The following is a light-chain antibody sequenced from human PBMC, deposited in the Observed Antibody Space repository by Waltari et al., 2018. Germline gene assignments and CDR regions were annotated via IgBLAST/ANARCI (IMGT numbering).Light chain of an antibody. CDR3: QQRSTWPLT. CDR1: QNVNNY. J-gene: IGKJ4*01. V-gene: IGKV3-11*01. Sequence: DIVLTQSPATLSLSPGDRATLSCRASQNVNNYLAWFQQKPGQAPRLLIYDVSTSATGIPSRFTGSGSRTDFTLSISSVEPEDVAVYYCQQRSTWPLTFGGGTQVEIK. CDR2: DVS.